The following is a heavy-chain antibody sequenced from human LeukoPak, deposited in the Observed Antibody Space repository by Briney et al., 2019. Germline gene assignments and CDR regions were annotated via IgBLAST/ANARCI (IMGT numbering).Heavy chain of an antibody. J-gene: IGHJ4*02. CDR2: IYYSGST. CDR1: GGSISSSSYY. V-gene: IGHV4-39*01. Sequence: SETLSLTCTVSGGSISSSSYYWGWIRQPPGKGLEWIGSIYYSGSTYYNPSLKSRVTISVDTSKNQFSLKLSSVTAADTAVYYRARHGSAVAGTIDYWGQGTLVTVSS. CDR3: ARHGSAVAGTIDY. D-gene: IGHD6-19*01.